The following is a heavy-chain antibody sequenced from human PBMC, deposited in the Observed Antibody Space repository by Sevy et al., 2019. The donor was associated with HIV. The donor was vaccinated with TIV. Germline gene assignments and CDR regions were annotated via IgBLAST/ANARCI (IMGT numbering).Heavy chain of an antibody. D-gene: IGHD6-13*01. J-gene: IGHJ3*02. V-gene: IGHV3-23*01. Sequence: GGSLRLSCEASGFTFGSYAMSWVRQAPGKGLEWVSAISGSGGSTYYAGSVKGRFTISRDNSKNTLYLQMNSLRAEDTAVYYCAKYATLVTGQPDAFDIWGQGTMVTVSS. CDR2: ISGSGGST. CDR1: GFTFGSYA. CDR3: AKYATLVTGQPDAFDI.